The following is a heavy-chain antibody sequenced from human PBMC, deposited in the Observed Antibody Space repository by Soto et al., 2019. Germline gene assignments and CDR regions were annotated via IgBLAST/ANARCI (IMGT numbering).Heavy chain of an antibody. J-gene: IGHJ4*02. CDR1: GFTFSNYG. V-gene: IGHV3-23*01. CDR2: ISGSGGTT. Sequence: EVQLLESGGGLVQPGGSLRLSCAASGFTFSNYGMSWVRQAPGKGLEWVSAISGSGGTTYYADSVKGRFTISRDNSKNTLFLQMDSLRAEDTALYYCANDGSTTVITSSFYWGQGTLVTVSS. CDR3: ANDGSTTVITSSFY. D-gene: IGHD4-17*01.